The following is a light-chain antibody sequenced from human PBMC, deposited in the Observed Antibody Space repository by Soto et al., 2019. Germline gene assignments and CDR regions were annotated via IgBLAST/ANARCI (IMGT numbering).Light chain of an antibody. CDR2: DNN. CDR1: SSNIGNNY. J-gene: IGLJ2*01. V-gene: IGLV1-51*01. CDR3: ATWDGSLPGEV. Sequence: QSVLTQSPSVSAAPGQKVTISCSGSSSNIGNNYVSWYQQLPGTAPKLLIYDNNKRPSGIPDRFSGSKSGTSGTLDITGLQTGDEADYYRATWDGSLPGEVFGGGTQLTVL.